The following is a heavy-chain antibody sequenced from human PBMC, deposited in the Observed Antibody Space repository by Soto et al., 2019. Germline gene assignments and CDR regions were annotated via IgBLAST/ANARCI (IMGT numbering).Heavy chain of an antibody. Sequence: EVQLVESGGGLVQPGGSLRLSCAASGFTFSGYSLNWVRQAPGKGLEWVSYISGTSSTIYYADSVEGRFTISRDNAKNSLYLQMNSLRAEDTAVYSCARDRAEDYWGQGTLVTVSS. J-gene: IGHJ4*02. CDR1: GFTFSGYS. CDR2: ISGTSSTI. CDR3: ARDRAEDY. V-gene: IGHV3-48*01.